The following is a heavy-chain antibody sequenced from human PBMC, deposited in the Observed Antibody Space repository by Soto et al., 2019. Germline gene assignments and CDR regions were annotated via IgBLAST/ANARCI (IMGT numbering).Heavy chain of an antibody. D-gene: IGHD2-2*01. V-gene: IGHV1-69*13. CDR2: IIDIFDTA. Sequence: SVKVSCKASGGTFSSYVLSWVRQAPGHGLEWMGGIIDIFDTANYAQKFQGRLTITADESTSTSYMELSSLRSDDTAVYYCMRDRRSRTSSPGADYYYYYGMDVWGQGTTVTVSS. J-gene: IGHJ6*02. CDR3: MRDRRSRTSSPGADYYYYYGMDV. CDR1: GGTFSSYV.